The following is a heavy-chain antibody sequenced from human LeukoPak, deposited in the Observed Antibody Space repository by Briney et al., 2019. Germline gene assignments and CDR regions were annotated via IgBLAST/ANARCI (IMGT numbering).Heavy chain of an antibody. D-gene: IGHD2-2*02. CDR2: ISYDGSNK. CDR3: ARGCSSTSCYRVGTGFDY. Sequence: GGSLRLSCAASGFTFSSYAMHWVRQAPGKGLEWVAVISYDGSNKYYADSVKGRFTISRDNSKNTLNLQMNSLRAEDTAVYYCARGCSSTSCYRVGTGFDYWGQGTLVTVSS. CDR1: GFTFSSYA. V-gene: IGHV3-30-3*01. J-gene: IGHJ4*02.